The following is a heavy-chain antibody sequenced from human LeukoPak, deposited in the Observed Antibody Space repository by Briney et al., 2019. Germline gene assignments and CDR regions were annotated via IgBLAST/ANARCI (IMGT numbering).Heavy chain of an antibody. J-gene: IGHJ4*02. Sequence: ASVKVSCKASGYTFTGYYMHWVRQAPGQGLEWMGRINPNSGGTNYAQKFRGRVTMTRDTSISTAYMELSRLRSDDTAVYYCARGTEQLAPNDYWGQGTLVTVSS. D-gene: IGHD6-6*01. CDR1: GYTFTGYY. CDR3: ARGTEQLAPNDY. V-gene: IGHV1-2*06. CDR2: INPNSGGT.